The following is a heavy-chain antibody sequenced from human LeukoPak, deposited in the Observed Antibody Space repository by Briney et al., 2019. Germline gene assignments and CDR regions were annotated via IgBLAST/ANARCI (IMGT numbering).Heavy chain of an antibody. J-gene: IGHJ4*02. Sequence: PGGSLRLSCAASGFTFSSYGMHWVRQAPGKGLEWVAVISYYGSNKYYADSVKGRFTTSRDNSKNTLYLQMNSLRAEDTAVYYCAKASPNWGFDYWGQGTLVTVSS. CDR2: ISYYGSNK. V-gene: IGHV3-30*18. CDR3: AKASPNWGFDY. CDR1: GFTFSSYG. D-gene: IGHD7-27*01.